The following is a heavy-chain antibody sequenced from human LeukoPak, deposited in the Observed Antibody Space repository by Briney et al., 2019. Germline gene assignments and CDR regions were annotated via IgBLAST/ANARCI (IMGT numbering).Heavy chain of an antibody. CDR2: IYYSGST. V-gene: IGHV4-30-4*01. CDR3: ARVGSSWDLVFDY. J-gene: IGHJ4*02. CDR1: GGSISSGDYY. D-gene: IGHD6-13*01. Sequence: SETLSLTCTVFGGSISSGDYYWSWIRQPPGKGLEWIGYIYYSGSTYYNPSLKSRVTISVDTSKNQFSLKLSSVTAADTAVYYCARVGSSWDLVFDYWGQGTLVTVSS.